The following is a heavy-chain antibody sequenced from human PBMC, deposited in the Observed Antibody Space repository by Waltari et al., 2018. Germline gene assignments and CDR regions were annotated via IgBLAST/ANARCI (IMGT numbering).Heavy chain of an antibody. CDR1: GFIFSSYA. D-gene: IGHD3-22*01. CDR3: AKEGVGHTSGYYCDF. CDR2: ISGSVGST. J-gene: IGHJ4*02. V-gene: IGHV3-23*01. Sequence: EVQLLESGGGLVQVGGSLRLSCAASGFIFSSYAMHWVRQAPGKGLEWVSSISGSVGSTFYADSGKGRFTISRDNSKNTVYLQMSSLRAEDTAVYFCAKEGVGHTSGYYCDFWGQGTLVTVSS.